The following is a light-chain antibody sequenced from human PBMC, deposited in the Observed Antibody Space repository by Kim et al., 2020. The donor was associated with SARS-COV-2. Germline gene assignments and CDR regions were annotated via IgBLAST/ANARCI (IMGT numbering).Light chain of an antibody. CDR1: SSNIASNT. J-gene: IGLJ3*02. CDR3: AAWDDSLSGFV. CDR2: SNH. V-gene: IGLV1-44*01. Sequence: QSVLTQPPSVSGTPGQRVTISCSGSSSNIASNTVTWFQQLPGTAPKILIYSNHLRPSGVPARFSGSRSGTSASLAISGLQSEDEADYCCAAWDDSLSGFVFGGGTRLTVL.